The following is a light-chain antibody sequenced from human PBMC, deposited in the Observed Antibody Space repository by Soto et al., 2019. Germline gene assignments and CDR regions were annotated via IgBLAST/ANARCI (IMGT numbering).Light chain of an antibody. CDR1: SSNIGSNT. V-gene: IGLV1-44*01. J-gene: IGLJ1*01. CDR2: SNN. Sequence: QSLLTQPPSASATPGQMVTISCSGSSSNIGSNTVNWYQQLPGTAPKLLIYSNNQRPSGVPDRFSGSKSGTSASLAISGLQSEDEADYYCVAWDDSLNGYVFGTGTRSPS. CDR3: VAWDDSLNGYV.